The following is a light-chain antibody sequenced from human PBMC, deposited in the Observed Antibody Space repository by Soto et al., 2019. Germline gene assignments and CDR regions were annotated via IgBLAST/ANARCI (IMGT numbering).Light chain of an antibody. CDR1: QDISSY. J-gene: IGKJ3*01. CDR3: HQSYGTPPFT. CDR2: EAS. Sequence: DIQLTQSPSPLSASVGDRVYITCRTSQDISSYLNWYQAKPGKAPKLLIYEASTLESGVPSRFSGSGSGTDFTLTISSLHPEDSATYYCHQSYGTPPFTFGPGTRVDI. V-gene: IGKV1-39*01.